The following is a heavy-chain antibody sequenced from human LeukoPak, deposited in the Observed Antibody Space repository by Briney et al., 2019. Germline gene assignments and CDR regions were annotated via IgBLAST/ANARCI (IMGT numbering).Heavy chain of an antibody. D-gene: IGHD5-18*01. Sequence: SETLSLTCTVSGGSMSNYYWNWIRQPPAQGLEWIGYKFYTGSGKYNPSLKSRVTISVDTSKRQISLKLTSVTAADTAVYYCATNLPGYSYGYWVAWGQGSLVTVSS. CDR1: GGSMSNYY. CDR3: ATNLPGYSYGYWVA. CDR2: KFYTGSG. V-gene: IGHV4-59*01. J-gene: IGHJ5*02.